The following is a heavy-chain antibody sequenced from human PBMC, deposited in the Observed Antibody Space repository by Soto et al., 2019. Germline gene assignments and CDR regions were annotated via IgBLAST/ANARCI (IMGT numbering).Heavy chain of an antibody. Sequence: SETLSLTCTVSGDSISSGNKYWVWLRQGPGKGLEWIGYIFASGTTYYNPSLKSRLTMSLDTSQNQFSLKLNSVTAADTAVYFCARVPSPFDFYYAMDVWGQGTTVTVSS. D-gene: IGHD3-16*01. CDR1: GDSISSGNKY. J-gene: IGHJ6*02. CDR2: IFASGTT. CDR3: ARVPSPFDFYYAMDV. V-gene: IGHV4-30-4*02.